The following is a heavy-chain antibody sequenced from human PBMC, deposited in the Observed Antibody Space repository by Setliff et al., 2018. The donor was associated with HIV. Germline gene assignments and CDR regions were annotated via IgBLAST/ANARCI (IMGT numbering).Heavy chain of an antibody. CDR2: IYPGDSDT. V-gene: IGHV5-51*01. CDR3: ARAQRSPLRWRDNLLSSSSFFMDV. J-gene: IGHJ6*03. CDR1: GYIFTDYW. D-gene: IGHD2-21*01. Sequence: PGESLKLSCEASGYIFTDYWIGWVRQMPGKGLEWMGIIYPGDSDTRYSTSFQGQVTFSADKSISAVYLQWDSLKASDSAIYYCARAQRSPLRWRDNLLSSSSFFMDVWGKGTTVTVSS.